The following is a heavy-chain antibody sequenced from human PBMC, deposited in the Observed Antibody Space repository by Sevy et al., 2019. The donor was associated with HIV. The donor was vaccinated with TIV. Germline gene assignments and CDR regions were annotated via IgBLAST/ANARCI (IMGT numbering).Heavy chain of an antibody. V-gene: IGHV3-23*01. D-gene: IGHD2-8*01. CDR1: GFTFSKYS. CDR3: AREGCTKPHDY. CDR2: LSFGCGEI. J-gene: IGHJ4*02. Sequence: GGSLRLSCAASGFTFSKYSMSWVRQPPGKGLEWVSTLSFGCGEINYAGCVKGRFTISRDNSKRSVYLQMNNLRPEDTALYYCAREGCTKPHDYWGQGTLVTVSS.